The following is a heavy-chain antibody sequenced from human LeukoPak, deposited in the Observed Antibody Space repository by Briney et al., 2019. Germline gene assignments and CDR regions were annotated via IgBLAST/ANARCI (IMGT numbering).Heavy chain of an antibody. CDR3: ARTLMTTVGYYYDMDV. Sequence: SVKVSCKASRGTFSSYAISWVRQAPGQGLEWMGGIVPIFGTANYAQKFQGRVTITTDESTSTAYMELSSLRSEDTAVYYCARTLMTTVGYYYDMDVWGKGTTVTVSS. J-gene: IGHJ6*03. V-gene: IGHV1-69*05. D-gene: IGHD4-11*01. CDR1: RGTFSSYA. CDR2: IVPIFGTA.